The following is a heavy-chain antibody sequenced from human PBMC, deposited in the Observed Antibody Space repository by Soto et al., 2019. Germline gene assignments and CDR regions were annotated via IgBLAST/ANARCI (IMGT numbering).Heavy chain of an antibody. D-gene: IGHD1-26*01. CDR1: GFTFSSYA. V-gene: IGHV3-23*01. Sequence: GGSLRLSCAASGFTFSSYAMSWVRQAPGKGLEWVSAISGSGGSTYYADSVKGRFTISRDNSKNTLYLQMNSLRAEDTAVYYCAKEVGEVGATNPYYYYYGMDVWGQGTTVTVSS. CDR2: ISGSGGST. CDR3: AKEVGEVGATNPYYYYYGMDV. J-gene: IGHJ6*02.